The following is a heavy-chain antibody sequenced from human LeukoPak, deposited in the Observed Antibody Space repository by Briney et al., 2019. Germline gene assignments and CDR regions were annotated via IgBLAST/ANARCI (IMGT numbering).Heavy chain of an antibody. Sequence: GGSLRLSCAASGFTFDDYAMHWVRQAPGKGLEWVSGISWNSGSIGYADSVKGRSTISRDNAKNSLYLQMNSLRAEDMALYYCAKAGFSYGYMDVWGKGTTVTVSS. CDR1: GFTFDDYA. CDR3: AKAGFSYGYMDV. V-gene: IGHV3-9*03. CDR2: ISWNSGSI. J-gene: IGHJ6*03. D-gene: IGHD3-10*01.